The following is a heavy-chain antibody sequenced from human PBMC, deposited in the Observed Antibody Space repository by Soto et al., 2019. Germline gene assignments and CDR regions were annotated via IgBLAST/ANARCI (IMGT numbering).Heavy chain of an antibody. Sequence: QVQLVQSGAEVKKPGSSVKVSCKASGGTFSSYTISWVRQAPGQGLEWMGRIIPILGIANYAQKFQGRVTITADKSTSTAYMELSSLRSEDTAVYYCAIPRRSYQIAAPGQYYYGMDVWGQGTTVTVSS. CDR2: IIPILGIA. D-gene: IGHD6-13*01. CDR3: AIPRRSYQIAAPGQYYYGMDV. V-gene: IGHV1-69*02. J-gene: IGHJ6*02. CDR1: GGTFSSYT.